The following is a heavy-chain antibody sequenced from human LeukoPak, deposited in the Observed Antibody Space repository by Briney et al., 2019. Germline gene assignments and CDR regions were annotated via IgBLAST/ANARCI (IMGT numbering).Heavy chain of an antibody. J-gene: IGHJ2*01. CDR3: AREDGDGYFDL. Sequence: ASVKVSCKASGYTFTGYYMHWVRQAPGQGLEWMGIINPSGGSTSYAQKFQGRVTMTRDTSTSTVYMELSSLRSEDTAVYYCAREDGDGYFDLWGRGTLVTVSS. CDR1: GYTFTGYY. V-gene: IGHV1-46*01. CDR2: INPSGGST.